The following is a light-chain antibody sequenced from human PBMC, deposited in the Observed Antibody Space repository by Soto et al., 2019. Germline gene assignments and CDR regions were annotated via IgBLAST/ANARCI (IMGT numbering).Light chain of an antibody. CDR3: AAWDDSLNGQGV. J-gene: IGLJ1*01. V-gene: IGLV1-44*01. Sequence: QSVLTQPPSASGTPGQRVNISCSGSSSNIGSNTVNWYQQLPGTAPKLLIYSNNQRPSGVPDRFSGSKSGTSASLAISGLQSEDEADYYCAAWDDSLNGQGVFGTCTKLTVL. CDR2: SNN. CDR1: SSNIGSNT.